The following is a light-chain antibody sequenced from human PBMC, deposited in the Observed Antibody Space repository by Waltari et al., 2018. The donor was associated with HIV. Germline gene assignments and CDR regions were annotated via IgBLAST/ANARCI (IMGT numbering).Light chain of an antibody. Sequence: QSVMTQPPSASGTPGQRVTISCSGRSSNIGSNTVNWHQPLPGTAPILLRYKNSQRPSVVPDRFSCSQSGTSAALASSGLQSEDEADYYCAAWDDSLNGVVFGGGTKLTVL. CDR2: KNS. J-gene: IGLJ2*01. CDR3: AAWDDSLNGVV. CDR1: SSNIGSNT. V-gene: IGLV1-44*01.